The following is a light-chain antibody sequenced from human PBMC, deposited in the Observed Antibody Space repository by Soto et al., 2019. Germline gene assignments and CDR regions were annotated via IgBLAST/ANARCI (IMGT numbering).Light chain of an antibody. J-gene: IGKJ4*01. CDR1: QSVSSRY. CDR3: QQYSSSPPELT. V-gene: IGKV3-20*01. CDR2: GAS. Sequence: EIVLTQSPGTLSLSPGEGATLSCRASQSVSSRYLAWYQQKPGQAPRLLIYGASSRATGIPDRFSGSGSGTDFTLTISRLEPEDFAVYYCQQYSSSPPELTFGGGTKVDI.